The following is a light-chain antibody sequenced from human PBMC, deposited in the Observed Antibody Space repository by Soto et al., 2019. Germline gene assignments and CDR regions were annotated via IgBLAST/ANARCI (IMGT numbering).Light chain of an antibody. CDR2: EVS. CDR3: CSYARSSTHV. J-gene: IGLJ1*01. V-gene: IGLV2-23*02. CDR1: SSDVGSYNL. Sequence: QSALTQPASVSGSPGQSITISCTGTSSDVGSYNLVSWYQQHPGKAPKLMIYEVSKRPSGVSHRFSGSKSGNTASLTVSGLHAEDEADYYCCSYARSSTHVLGTGTKVTVL.